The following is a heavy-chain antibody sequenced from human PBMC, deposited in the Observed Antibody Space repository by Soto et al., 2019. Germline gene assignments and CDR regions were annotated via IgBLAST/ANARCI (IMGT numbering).Heavy chain of an antibody. J-gene: IGHJ5*02. V-gene: IGHV4-61*01. CDR3: ARHGSGSYYNNWFDP. D-gene: IGHD3-10*01. CDR1: GCSVSSGRYY. Sequence: SATLFLISPFSGCSVSSGRYYCSRILQAPGKGLEWIGYIYYSGSTNYNPSLKSRVTISVDTSKNQFSLKLSSVTAADTAVYYCARHGSGSYYNNWFDPWGQGTLVTVS. CDR2: IYYSGST.